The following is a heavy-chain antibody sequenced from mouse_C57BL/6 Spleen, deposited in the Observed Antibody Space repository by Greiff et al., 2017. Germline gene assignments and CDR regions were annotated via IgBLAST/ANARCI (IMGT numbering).Heavy chain of an antibody. CDR3: ARGSYSRDY. J-gene: IGHJ4*01. V-gene: IGHV1-54*01. D-gene: IGHD2-12*01. CDR2: FNPGSGGT. CDR1: GYAFTNYL. Sequence: QVQLKESGAELVRPGTSVKVSCKASGYAFTNYLIEWVKQRPGQGLEWIGVFNPGSGGTNYNEKFKGKATLTADKSSSTAYMQRSSLTSEDSAVYFCARGSYSRDYWGQGTSVTVSS.